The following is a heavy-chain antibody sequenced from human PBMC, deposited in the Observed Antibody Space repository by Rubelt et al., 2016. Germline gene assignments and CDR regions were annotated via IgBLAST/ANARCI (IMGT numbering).Heavy chain of an antibody. D-gene: IGHD3-3*01. J-gene: IGHJ6*02. Sequence: QITLKESGPTLVKPTQTLTLTCTFSGFSLTTNGVGVGWIRQPPGKALEWLALIYRDDDKRYSPSLQSRLTILKDTSKSQVVLIMTNMDPVDTATYYCVHRSGSSSGYGMDVWGQGTTVTVSS. V-gene: IGHV2-5*02. CDR2: IYRDDDK. CDR1: GFSLTTNGVG. CDR3: VHRSGSSSGYGMDV.